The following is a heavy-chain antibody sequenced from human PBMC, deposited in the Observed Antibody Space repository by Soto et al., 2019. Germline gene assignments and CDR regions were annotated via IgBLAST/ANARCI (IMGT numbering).Heavy chain of an antibody. V-gene: IGHV1-2*02. CDR2: INPNSGGT. J-gene: IGHJ4*02. CDR1: GYTFTGYY. CDR3: ARDWCRDGYNCFDY. D-gene: IGHD5-12*01. Sequence: ASVKVSCKASGYTFTGYYMHWVRQAPGQGLEWMGWINPNSGGTNYAQKFQGRVTMTRDTSISTAYMELSRLRSDDTAVYYCARDWCRDGYNCFDYWGQGTLVTVSS.